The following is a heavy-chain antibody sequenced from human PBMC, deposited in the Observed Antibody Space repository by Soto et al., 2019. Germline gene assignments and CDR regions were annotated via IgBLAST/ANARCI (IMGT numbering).Heavy chain of an antibody. CDR2: ISYDEDNI. CDR3: AKSGTKVTTFWYLDL. J-gene: IGHJ2*01. CDR1: GFTFSHYG. Sequence: QEQLVESGGGTVQPGRSLRLSCAASGFTFSHYGMHWVRQAPGKGLEWVAVISYDEDNIYYADSVKGRFTIPRDNSENPLYLQMNSLRPEDTGVYYCAKSGTKVTTFWYLDLWGRGTLVTASS. V-gene: IGHV3-30*18. D-gene: IGHD4-17*01.